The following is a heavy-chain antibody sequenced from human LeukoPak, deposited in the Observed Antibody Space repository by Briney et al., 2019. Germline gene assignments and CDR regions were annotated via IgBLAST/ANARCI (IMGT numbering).Heavy chain of an antibody. CDR3: ARSGGYGDYPNWFDP. V-gene: IGHV2-5*02. CDR2: IYWDDDK. D-gene: IGHD4-17*01. Sequence: SGPTLVKPTQTLTLTCTFSGFSLSTSGVGVGWIRQPPGKALEWLALIYWDDDKRYSPSLKSRLTITKDTSKNQVVLTMTNMDPVDTATYYCARSGGYGDYPNWFDPWGQGTLVTVSS. J-gene: IGHJ5*02. CDR1: GFSLSTSGVG.